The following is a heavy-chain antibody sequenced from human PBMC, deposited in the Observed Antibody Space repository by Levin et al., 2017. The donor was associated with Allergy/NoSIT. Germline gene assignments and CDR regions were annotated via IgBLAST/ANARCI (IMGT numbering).Heavy chain of an antibody. D-gene: IGHD3-22*01. CDR2: IWSDGSNK. CDR3: ARDPHSIGYGNLDT. J-gene: IGHJ5*02. V-gene: IGHV3-33*01. Sequence: GESLKISCAAFEFTFSHYAMHWVRQAPGKGLEFVAVIWSDGSNKYYGDSVKGRFTISRDNSKNTVSLHMNSLTIEDTALYYCARDPHSIGYGNLDTWGQGTLVTVSS. CDR1: EFTFSHYA.